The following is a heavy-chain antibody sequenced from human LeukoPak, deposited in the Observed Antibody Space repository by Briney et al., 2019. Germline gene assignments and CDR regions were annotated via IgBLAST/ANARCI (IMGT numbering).Heavy chain of an antibody. J-gene: IGHJ6*02. CDR1: GFTLSNHW. V-gene: IGHV3-7*03. Sequence: GGSLRLSCAASGFTLSNHWMTWVRQVPGRGLEWVANVNRDGSETYYLDSVKGRFTISKDNAKNSLYLQMNSLRAEDTALYHCARNNGMDVWGQGTTVIVSS. CDR3: ARNNGMDV. CDR2: VNRDGSET.